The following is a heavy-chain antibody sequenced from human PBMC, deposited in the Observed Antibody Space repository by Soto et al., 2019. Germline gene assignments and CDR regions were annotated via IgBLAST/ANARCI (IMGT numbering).Heavy chain of an antibody. Sequence: SETLSLTCTVSGGSISSYYWSWIRQPPGKGLEWIGYIYYSGSTNYNPSLKSRVTISVDTSKNQFSLKLSSVTAADTAVYYCARRSMAGLDYWGQGTLVTVSS. CDR2: IYYSGST. V-gene: IGHV4-59*01. J-gene: IGHJ4*02. D-gene: IGHD6-19*01. CDR3: ARRSMAGLDY. CDR1: GGSISSYY.